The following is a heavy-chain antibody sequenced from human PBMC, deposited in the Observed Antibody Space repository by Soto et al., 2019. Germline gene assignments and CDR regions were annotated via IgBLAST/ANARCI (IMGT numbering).Heavy chain of an antibody. CDR1: GFSLSNARMG. CDR3: AREYYYDSSGLVGFDY. D-gene: IGHD3-22*01. V-gene: IGHV2-26*01. J-gene: IGHJ4*02. CDR2: IFSNDEK. Sequence: QVTLRETDPVLVKPTETLTLTCTVSGFSLSNARMGVSWIRQPPGKALEWLGHIFSNDEKSYSTSLKSRLTISKDPSKSQVVLTMTNLDSVDTATYYCAREYYYDSSGLVGFDYWGQGTLVTVSS.